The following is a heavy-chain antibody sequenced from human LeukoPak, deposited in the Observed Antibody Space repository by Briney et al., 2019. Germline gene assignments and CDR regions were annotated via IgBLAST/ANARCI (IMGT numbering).Heavy chain of an antibody. CDR1: GFTFSSYA. CDR3: ARLTPNYYDSSGYYRGWFDP. J-gene: IGHJ5*02. Sequence: GGSLRLSYAASGFTFSSYAMSWVRQAPGKGREWVSAISGSGGSTYYADSVKGRFTISRDNSKNTLYLQMNSLRAEDTAVYYCARLTPNYYDSSGYYRGWFDPWGQGTLVTVSS. D-gene: IGHD3-22*01. CDR2: ISGSGGST. V-gene: IGHV3-23*01.